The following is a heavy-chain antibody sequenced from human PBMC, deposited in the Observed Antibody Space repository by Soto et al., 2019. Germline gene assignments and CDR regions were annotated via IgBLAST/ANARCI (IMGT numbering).Heavy chain of an antibody. CDR3: ARRGGSSPFDY. CDR1: GGSISSSSYY. J-gene: IGHJ4*02. CDR2: IYYSGST. Sequence: SETLSLTCTVSGGSISSSSYYWGWIRQPPGKGLEWIGSIYYSGSTYFNPSLKSRVTISVDTSKNQFSLKLSSVTAADTAVYYCARRGGSSPFDYWGQGTLVTVS. V-gene: IGHV4-39*01. D-gene: IGHD6-13*01.